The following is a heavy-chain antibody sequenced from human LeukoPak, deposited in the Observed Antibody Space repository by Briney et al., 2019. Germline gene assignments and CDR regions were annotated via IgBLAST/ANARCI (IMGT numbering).Heavy chain of an antibody. CDR2: INPISGAT. Sequence: ASVKVSCKTSGYTFTRYYMQWVRQAPGHGLELMGIINPISGATDYAQKFQGSITMTRDTSTRTVYMELSSLRSEDTAMYYCARLPYRDGVAQDYWGQGTLVTVSP. CDR1: GYTFTRYY. J-gene: IGHJ4*02. V-gene: IGHV1-46*01. CDR3: ARLPYRDGVAQDY. D-gene: IGHD3-16*02.